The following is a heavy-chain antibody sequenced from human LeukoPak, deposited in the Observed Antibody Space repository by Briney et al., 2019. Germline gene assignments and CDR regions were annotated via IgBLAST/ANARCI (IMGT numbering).Heavy chain of an antibody. CDR3: AREGVSTWFDP. V-gene: IGHV4-59*12. J-gene: IGHJ5*02. Sequence: SETLSLTCTVSGGSISSYYWSWIRQPPGKGLEWIGYIYYSGSTYYNPSLKSRVTISVDTSKNQFSLKPSSVTAADTAVYYCAREGVSTWFDPWGQGTLVTVSS. CDR1: GGSISSYY. CDR2: IYYSGST.